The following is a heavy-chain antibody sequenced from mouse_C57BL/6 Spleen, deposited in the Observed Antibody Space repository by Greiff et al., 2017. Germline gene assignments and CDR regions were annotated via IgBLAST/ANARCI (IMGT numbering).Heavy chain of an antibody. V-gene: IGHV1-69*01. Sequence: QVQLQQPGAELVMPGASVKLSCKASGYTFSSYWMLWVKQRPGQGLEWIGEIDSSDSYTNYNQKFKGKSTLTVDKSSSTAYMQLSSLTSEDSAVYYCARGYYYGSSSYFDYWGQGTTLTVSS. CDR1: GYTFSSYW. CDR2: IDSSDSYT. J-gene: IGHJ2*01. CDR3: ARGYYYGSSSYFDY. D-gene: IGHD1-1*01.